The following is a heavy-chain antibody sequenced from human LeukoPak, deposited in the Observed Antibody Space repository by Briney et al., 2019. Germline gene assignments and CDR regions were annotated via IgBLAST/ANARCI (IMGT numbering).Heavy chain of an antibody. CDR3: ARAGEIVGATSVDY. V-gene: IGHV4-59*01. D-gene: IGHD1-26*01. CDR2: IYYSGST. CDR1: GGSISSYY. J-gene: IGHJ4*02. Sequence: SETLSLTCTVSGGSISSYYWSWIRQPAGKGLEWIGYIYYSGSTKYNPSLRSRVTISVDTSKNQFSLKLSSVTAADTAVYYCARAGEIVGATSVDYWGQGTLVTVSS.